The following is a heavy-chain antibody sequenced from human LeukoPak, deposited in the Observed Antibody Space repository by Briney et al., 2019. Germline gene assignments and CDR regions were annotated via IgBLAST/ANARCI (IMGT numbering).Heavy chain of an antibody. J-gene: IGHJ6*02. Sequence: GESLKISCKGSGYSFTSYWIGWVRQMPGKGLEWMGIIYPGDSDTRYSPSFQGQVTISADKSISTAYLQWSSLKASDTAMYYCARNRDYYDSSGANYYYYGMDVWGQGTTVIVSS. CDR3: ARNRDYYDSSGANYYYYGMDV. CDR1: GYSFTSYW. V-gene: IGHV5-51*01. D-gene: IGHD3-22*01. CDR2: IYPGDSDT.